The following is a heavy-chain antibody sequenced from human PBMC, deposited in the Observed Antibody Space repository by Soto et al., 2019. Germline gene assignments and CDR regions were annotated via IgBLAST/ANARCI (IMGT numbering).Heavy chain of an antibody. D-gene: IGHD2-2*03. CDR1: GGSISSSSYY. J-gene: IGHJ5*02. Sequence: PSETLSLTCTVSGGSISSSSYYWGWIRQPPGKGLEWIGSIYYSGSTYYNPSLKSRVTISVDTSKNQFSLKLSSVTAADTAVYYCGSPKMDFYTGSDPWGQGTWVPVSS. CDR2: IYYSGST. CDR3: GSPKMDFYTGSDP. V-gene: IGHV4-39*01.